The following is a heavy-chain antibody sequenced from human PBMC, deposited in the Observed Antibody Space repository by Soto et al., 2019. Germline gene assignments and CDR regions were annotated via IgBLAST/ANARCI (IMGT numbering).Heavy chain of an antibody. CDR3: AKDFQFGGSGTGYFDN. J-gene: IGHJ4*02. Sequence: VSLRLSCVASGFTFRTNPMSWVRQAPGKGLEWVSGVSDSGAKTYYADSVKGRFTVSRDNSKNTLYLEMKSLRAEDTTVYYCAKDFQFGGSGTGYFDNWGQGTLVTVSS. D-gene: IGHD3-10*01. CDR2: VSDSGAKT. V-gene: IGHV3-23*01. CDR1: GFTFRTNP.